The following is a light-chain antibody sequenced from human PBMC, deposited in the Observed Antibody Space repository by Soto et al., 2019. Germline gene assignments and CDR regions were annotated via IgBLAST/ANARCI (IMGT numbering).Light chain of an antibody. V-gene: IGLV3-1*01. CDR3: QAWDSSFHVV. J-gene: IGLJ2*01. CDR2: QDT. CDR1: KLGDEY. Sequence: SYELTQPPSVSVSPGQTATITCSGSKLGDEYACWFQQKPGQSPVLVIYQDTKRPSGIPERFSGSNSGNTATLTISGTQALDEADYYCQAWDSSFHVVFGGGTKLTVL.